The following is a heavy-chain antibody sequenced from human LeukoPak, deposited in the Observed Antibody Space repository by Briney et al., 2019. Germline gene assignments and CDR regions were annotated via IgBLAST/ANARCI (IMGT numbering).Heavy chain of an antibody. CDR1: GYTFTGYY. V-gene: IGHV1-2*02. CDR3: ARVGSGSYDGVGAFDI. CDR2: INPNSGGT. D-gene: IGHD1-26*01. Sequence: ASVKVSCRASGYTFTGYYMHWVRQAPGQGLEWMGWINPNSGGTNYAQKFQGRVTMTRDTSISTAYMELSRLRSDDTAVYYCARVGSGSYDGVGAFDIWGQGTMVTVSS. J-gene: IGHJ3*02.